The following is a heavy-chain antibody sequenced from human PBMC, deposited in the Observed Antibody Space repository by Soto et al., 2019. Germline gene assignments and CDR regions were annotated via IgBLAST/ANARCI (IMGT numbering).Heavy chain of an antibody. CDR2: IYYSGST. CDR3: ASLSDSGSSVDY. J-gene: IGHJ4*02. D-gene: IGHD6-13*01. V-gene: IGHV4-59*01. CDR1: GGSISSYY. Sequence: LSLTCTVSGGSISSYYWSWIRQPPGKGLEWIGYIYYSGSTNYNPSLKSRVTISVDTSKNQFSLKLSSVTAADTTVYYCASLSDSGSSVDYWGQGTLVTVSS.